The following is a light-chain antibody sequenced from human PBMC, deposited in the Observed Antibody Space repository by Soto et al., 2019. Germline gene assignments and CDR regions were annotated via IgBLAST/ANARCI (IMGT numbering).Light chain of an antibody. J-gene: IGKJ2*01. CDR1: QSISSY. V-gene: IGKV1-39*01. Sequence: DIQMTQSPSSLSASVGDRVTITCRASQSISSYLNWYQQKPGKATKLLIYAASSLQSGVPSRFSGSGSGPDFTLTISSLQPEDFATYYCQQSYSTLYTFGQGTKLEIK. CDR3: QQSYSTLYT. CDR2: AAS.